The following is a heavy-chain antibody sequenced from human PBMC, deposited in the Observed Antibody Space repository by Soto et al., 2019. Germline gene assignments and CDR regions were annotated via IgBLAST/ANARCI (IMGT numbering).Heavy chain of an antibody. CDR2: IYYSGST. D-gene: IGHD6-25*01. CDR1: GGSISSYY. V-gene: IGHV4-59*01. J-gene: IGHJ6*03. CDR3: ERLTRRGSSGQGTQYHYYYMDV. Sequence: PSETLSLTCTVSGGSISSYYWSWIRQPPGKGLEWIGYIYYSGSTNYNPSLKSRVTISVDTSKNQFSLKLSSVTAADTAVYYCERLTRRGSSGQGTQYHYYYMDVWGNGKTVTVSS.